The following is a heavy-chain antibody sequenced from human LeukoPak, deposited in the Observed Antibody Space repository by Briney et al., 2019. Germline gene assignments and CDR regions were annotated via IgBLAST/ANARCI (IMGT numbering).Heavy chain of an antibody. D-gene: IGHD3-22*01. CDR3: ARESGPTNYYDSSGYLVY. CDR2: ISSSSSYI. Sequence: GGSLRLSCAASGFTFSSYSMNWVRQAPGKGLEWVSSISSSSSYIYYADSVKGRFTISRDNAKNSLYLQMNSLRAEDTAVYYCARESGPTNYYDSSGYLVYWGQGTLVTVSS. J-gene: IGHJ4*02. V-gene: IGHV3-21*01. CDR1: GFTFSSYS.